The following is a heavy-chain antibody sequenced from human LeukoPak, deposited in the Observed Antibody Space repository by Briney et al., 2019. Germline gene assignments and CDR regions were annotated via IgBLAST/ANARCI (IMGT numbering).Heavy chain of an antibody. J-gene: IGHJ4*02. CDR3: ARAYSGTYHVFDY. D-gene: IGHD1-26*01. CDR2: ILYSGTT. Sequence: PSETLSLPCTVSGGSISPYYWSWIRQTPGKGLEWIGYILYSGTTTNYNPSLKSRVTISVDTSKNQFSLKLSSVTAADTAVYYCARAYSGTYHVFDYWGQGALVTVSS. V-gene: IGHV4-59*01. CDR1: GGSISPYY.